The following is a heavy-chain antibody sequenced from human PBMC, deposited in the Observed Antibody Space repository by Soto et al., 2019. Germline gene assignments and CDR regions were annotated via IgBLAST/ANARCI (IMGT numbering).Heavy chain of an antibody. CDR1: GYTFTSYY. Sequence: ASVKVSCKASGYTFTSYYMHWVRQAPGQGLEWMGIINPSGGNTSYAQKFQGRVTMTRDTSTSTVYMELSSLRSEDTAVYYCARDIDNTSSAVYYYYGMDVWGQGTTVTVSS. V-gene: IGHV1-46*01. CDR2: INPSGGNT. D-gene: IGHD6-6*01. J-gene: IGHJ6*02. CDR3: ARDIDNTSSAVYYYYGMDV.